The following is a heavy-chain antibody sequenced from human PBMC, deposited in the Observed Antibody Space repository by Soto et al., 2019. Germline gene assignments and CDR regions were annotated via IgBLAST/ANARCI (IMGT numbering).Heavy chain of an antibody. CDR2: ISAYNGNT. CDR1: GYTFTSYG. CDR3: ARDTRIPVSSSTYYFDY. J-gene: IGHJ4*02. D-gene: IGHD2-8*01. V-gene: IGHV1-18*01. Sequence: QVQLVQSGAEVKKPGASVKVSCKASGYTFTSYGISWVRQAPGLGLEWMGWISAYNGNTNYAQKLQGRVTMTTDTSTSTAHMELRSLRSDDTAVYYCARDTRIPVSSSTYYFDYWGQGTLVTVSS.